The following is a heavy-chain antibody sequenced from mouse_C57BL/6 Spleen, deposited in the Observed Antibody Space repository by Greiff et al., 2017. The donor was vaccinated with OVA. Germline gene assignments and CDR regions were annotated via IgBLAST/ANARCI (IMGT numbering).Heavy chain of an antibody. CDR3: ARGYYGSSVDY. CDR2: LYPGSGST. CDR1: GYTFTSYW. Sequence: QVQLQQPGAELVKPGASVKMSCKASGYTFTSYWITWVKQRPGQGLEWIGDLYPGSGSTNYNEKFKSKATLTVDTSSSTAYMQLSSLTSEDSAVYYCARGYYGSSVDYWGQGTTLTVSS. D-gene: IGHD1-1*01. V-gene: IGHV1-55*01. J-gene: IGHJ2*01.